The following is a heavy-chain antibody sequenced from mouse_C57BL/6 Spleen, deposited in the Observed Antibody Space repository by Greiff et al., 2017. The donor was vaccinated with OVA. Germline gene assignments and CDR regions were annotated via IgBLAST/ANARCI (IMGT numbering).Heavy chain of an antibody. Sequence: EVNVVESGGGLVKPGGSLKLSCAASGFTFSSYAMSWVRQTPEKRLEWVATISDGGSYTYYPDNVKGRFTISRDNAKNNLYLQMSHLKSEDTAMYYCARDNYYGSSDYYAMDYWGQGTSVTVSS. J-gene: IGHJ4*01. V-gene: IGHV5-4*01. CDR2: ISDGGSYT. CDR3: ARDNYYGSSDYYAMDY. CDR1: GFTFSSYA. D-gene: IGHD1-1*01.